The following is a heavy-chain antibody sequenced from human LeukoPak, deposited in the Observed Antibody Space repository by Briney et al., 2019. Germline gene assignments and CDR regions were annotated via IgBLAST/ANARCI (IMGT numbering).Heavy chain of an antibody. D-gene: IGHD2-8*02. CDR1: GYTLTELS. J-gene: IGHJ4*02. Sequence: ASVKVSCKVSGYTLTELSMHWVRQAPGKGLEWMGGFDPEDGETIYAQKFQGRVTMTEDTSTDTAYMELSSLRSEDTAIYYCATYRQVLLPFESWGQGTLVTVSS. CDR2: FDPEDGET. CDR3: ATYRQVLLPFES. V-gene: IGHV1-24*01.